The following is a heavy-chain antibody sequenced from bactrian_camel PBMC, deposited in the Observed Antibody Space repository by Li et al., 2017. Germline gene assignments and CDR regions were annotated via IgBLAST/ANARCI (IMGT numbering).Heavy chain of an antibody. V-gene: IGHV3S53*01. D-gene: IGHD4*01. J-gene: IGHJ6*01. CDR3: AARDGLFCDYEEDFSY. Sequence: HVQLVESGGGSVEAGRSLKLSCTVSGIVFDFCLMGWYRQAPGKEREGVATIDSDGSTKYADSVKDRFTISRDNAKKTLYLNMNSLSPEDTAMYYCAARDGLFCDYEEDFSYWGQGTQVTVS. CDR1: GIVFDFCL. CDR2: IDSDGST.